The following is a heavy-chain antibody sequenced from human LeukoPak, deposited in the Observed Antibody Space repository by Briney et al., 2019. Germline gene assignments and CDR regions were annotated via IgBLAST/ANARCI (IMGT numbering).Heavy chain of an antibody. D-gene: IGHD3-16*02. CDR1: GYTFTGYY. Sequence: ASVKVSCKASGYTFTGYYMHWVRQAPGQGLEWMGWINPNSGGTNYAQKFQGWVTMTRDTSISTAYMELSRLRSDDTAVYYCARNRGISYDAFDIWGQGTMVTVSS. CDR2: INPNSGGT. J-gene: IGHJ3*02. CDR3: ARNRGISYDAFDI. V-gene: IGHV1-2*04.